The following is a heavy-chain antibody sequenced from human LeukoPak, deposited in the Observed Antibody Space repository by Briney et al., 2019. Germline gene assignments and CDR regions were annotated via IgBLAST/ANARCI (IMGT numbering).Heavy chain of an antibody. V-gene: IGHV1-18*01. Sequence: ASVKVSCKASGYTFTSYGISWVRQAPGQGLEWMGWISAYNGNTNYAQKLQGRVTMTTDTSTSTAYMELRGLRSDDTAVYYCARDRSGSYYAYFDYWGQGTLVTVSS. J-gene: IGHJ4*02. CDR3: ARDRSGSYYAYFDY. CDR1: GYTFTSYG. D-gene: IGHD3-10*01. CDR2: ISAYNGNT.